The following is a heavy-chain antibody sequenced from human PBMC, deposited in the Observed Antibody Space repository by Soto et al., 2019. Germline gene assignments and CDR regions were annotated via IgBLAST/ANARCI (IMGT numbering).Heavy chain of an antibody. CDR3: ARPDGATYNFRY. J-gene: IGHJ4*02. D-gene: IGHD1-1*01. CDR2: ISTTGGST. Sequence: DVQLLESGGSLVQPGGSLRLSCAASGFTFNAYSLSWVRQAPGKGLQWVSAISTTGGSTYYADSVKGRFTISRDNSQNTLSLQMNSLRAEDTAVYYCARPDGATYNFRYWGQGTRVTVSS. CDR1: GFTFNAYS. V-gene: IGHV3-23*01.